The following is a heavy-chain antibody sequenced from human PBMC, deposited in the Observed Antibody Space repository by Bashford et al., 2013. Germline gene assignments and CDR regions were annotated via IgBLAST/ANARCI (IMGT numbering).Heavy chain of an antibody. D-gene: IGHD1-26*01. Sequence: VRQASREGAWSGVSAISGSGGSTYYADSVKGRFTISRDNSKNTLYLQMNSLRAEDTAVYYCAKFAVGATTAIDYWGPGNPGHRLL. CDR3: AKFAVGATTAIDY. V-gene: IGHV3-23*01. CDR2: ISGSGGST. J-gene: IGHJ4*02.